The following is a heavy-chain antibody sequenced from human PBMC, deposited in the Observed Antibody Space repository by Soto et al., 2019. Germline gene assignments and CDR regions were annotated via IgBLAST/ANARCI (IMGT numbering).Heavy chain of an antibody. V-gene: IGHV4-59*08. CDR3: VASQRGFYGMDV. CDR2: IYYSGST. D-gene: IGHD3-16*01. CDR1: GGSISSYY. J-gene: IGHJ6*02. Sequence: SETLSLTCTVSGGSISSYYWSWIRQPPGKGLEWIGYIYYSGSTNYNPSLKSRVTISVDTSKNQFSLKLSSVTAADTTVYYCVASQRGFYGMDVWGQGTTVTVSS.